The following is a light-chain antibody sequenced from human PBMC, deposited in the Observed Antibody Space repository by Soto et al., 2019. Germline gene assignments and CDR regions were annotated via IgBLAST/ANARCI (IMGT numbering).Light chain of an antibody. CDR1: QGISNY. CDR2: AAS. Sequence: DIPMTQSPSSLSASVRDRVTITCRASQGISNYLAWYQQKAGKVPKLLIYAASTLQSGVPSRFSGSGSGTDFTLTISSLQREDVATYYCQKYDSAPWTFGQGTKVEIK. V-gene: IGKV1-27*01. J-gene: IGKJ1*01. CDR3: QKYDSAPWT.